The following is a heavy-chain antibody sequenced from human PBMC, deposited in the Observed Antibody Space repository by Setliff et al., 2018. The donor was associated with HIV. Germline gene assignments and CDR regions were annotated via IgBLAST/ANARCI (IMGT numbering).Heavy chain of an antibody. D-gene: IGHD5-12*01. CDR3: AREPATYNGYNWDYYGTDL. Sequence: PSETLSLTCSVSGGSISSGIYFWSWLRQHPGKGLEWIGYIFYSGSTTYNPSLKSRLTISIDTSKNRFSLKLKSVTAADTAVCYCAREPATYNGYNWDYYGTDLWGQGTTVIVSS. CDR1: GGSISSGIYF. CDR2: IFYSGST. J-gene: IGHJ6*02. V-gene: IGHV4-31*03.